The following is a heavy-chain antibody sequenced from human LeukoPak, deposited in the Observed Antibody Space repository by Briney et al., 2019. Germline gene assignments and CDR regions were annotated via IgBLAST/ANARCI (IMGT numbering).Heavy chain of an antibody. J-gene: IGHJ4*02. D-gene: IGHD2-15*01. CDR1: GFSLSTNGMC. CDR2: IDWDDDK. Sequence: SGPALAKPTQTLTLTCTFSGFSLSTNGMCVNWIRQPPGKALEWLARIDWDDDKYYSTSLKTRLTISKDTSKDQVVLTMTNMDPVDTATYYCARMCRNPGGSFFDYWGQGILVTVSS. CDR3: ARMCRNPGGSFFDY. V-gene: IGHV2-70*11.